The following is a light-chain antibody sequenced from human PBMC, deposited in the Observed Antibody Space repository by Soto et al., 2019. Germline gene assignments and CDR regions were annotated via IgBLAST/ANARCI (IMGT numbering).Light chain of an antibody. V-gene: IGKV1-5*01. CDR1: QSISSL. CDR3: LQDINSPWT. Sequence: DIQMTQSPSTLSASVGDIFTITCRAIQSISSLLAWYQQKPGKPPKVLIYGASNLQSGVPPRFSGSGSGTDFTLAISSLQPEDSATYYCLQDINSPWTFGQGTKVDIK. CDR2: GAS. J-gene: IGKJ1*01.